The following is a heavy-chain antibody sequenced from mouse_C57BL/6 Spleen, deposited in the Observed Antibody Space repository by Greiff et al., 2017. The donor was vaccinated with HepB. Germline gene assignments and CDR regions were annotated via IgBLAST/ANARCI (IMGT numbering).Heavy chain of an antibody. CDR3: ARRATTRD. Sequence: EVQGVESGGGLVQPGGSLKLSCAASGFTFSSYGMSWVRQTPDKRLELVATINSNGGSTYYPDSVNGRFTISRDNAKDTQYLQMSSLKSEETAMYYCARRATTRDWGQDSTQIGSS. CDR1: GFTFSSYG. V-gene: IGHV5-6-3*01. D-gene: IGHD6-1*01. CDR2: INSNGGST. J-gene: IGHJ2*01.